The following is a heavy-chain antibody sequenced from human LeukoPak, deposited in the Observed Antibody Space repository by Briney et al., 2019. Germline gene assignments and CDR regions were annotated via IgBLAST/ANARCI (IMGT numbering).Heavy chain of an antibody. V-gene: IGHV1-18*01. D-gene: IGHD3-10*01. CDR1: GYSFTSYG. CDR2: ISAYNDNT. Sequence: AASVKVSCKASGYSFTSYGISWVRQAPGQGLEWMGWISAYNDNTNYAQKLQGRLTMTTDTSPSTAYMELRSLRSDDTAVYYCARALGITMVRGVMITRGWFDPWGQGTLVTVSS. J-gene: IGHJ5*02. CDR3: ARALGITMVRGVMITRGWFDP.